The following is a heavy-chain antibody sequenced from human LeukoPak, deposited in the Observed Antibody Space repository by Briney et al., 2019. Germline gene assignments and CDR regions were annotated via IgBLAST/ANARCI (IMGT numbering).Heavy chain of an antibody. CDR1: GFTFNGYA. J-gene: IGHJ4*02. CDR3: AKEDGGSGWYEPVEY. Sequence: GGSLRLSCAASGFTFNGYAMSWVRQVPGKGLEWVSTISGSGGTTYYADSLKGRFTISRDNSKNMLFLQMNSLRAEDTAIYYCAKEDGGSGWYEPVEYWGQGTLDTVSS. V-gene: IGHV3-23*01. CDR2: ISGSGGTT. D-gene: IGHD6-19*01.